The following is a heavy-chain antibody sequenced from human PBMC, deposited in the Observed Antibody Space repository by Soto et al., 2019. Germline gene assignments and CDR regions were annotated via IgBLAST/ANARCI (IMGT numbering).Heavy chain of an antibody. CDR1: GFSFSNVRMG. CDR2: IFSNDEK. D-gene: IGHD6-13*01. V-gene: IGHV2-26*01. Sequence: SGPTLVNPTETLTLTCTVSGFSFSNVRMGVSWIRQPPGKALEWLALIFSNDEKSYVTSLKSRLTIAKDTSKSQVVLTLTNMDPVDSATYYCARIGQQLALDYWGQGAQVTVSS. J-gene: IGHJ4*02. CDR3: ARIGQQLALDY.